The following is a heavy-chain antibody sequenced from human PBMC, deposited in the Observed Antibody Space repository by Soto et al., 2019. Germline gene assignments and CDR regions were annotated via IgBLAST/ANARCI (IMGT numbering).Heavy chain of an antibody. V-gene: IGHV1-69*13. Sequence: SVKVSCKASGGIFNTYALSWVRQAPGQGLEWMGGIIPTFGTANYAQKFQGSVTITADESTNTTYMELSSLRSDDTAVYYCTRGTGMSHSWYADSWGQGTRVTVSS. CDR1: GGIFNTYA. D-gene: IGHD6-13*01. J-gene: IGHJ5*02. CDR2: IIPTFGTA. CDR3: TRGTGMSHSWYADS.